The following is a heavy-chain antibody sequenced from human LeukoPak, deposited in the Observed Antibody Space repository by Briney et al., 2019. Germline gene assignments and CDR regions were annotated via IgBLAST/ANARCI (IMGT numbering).Heavy chain of an antibody. CDR1: GFTFSSYA. V-gene: IGHV3-23*01. CDR2: ISGSGGST. CDR3: AKDYYDSSGYPISFDY. J-gene: IGHJ4*02. D-gene: IGHD3-22*01. Sequence: GRSLRLSGAGSGFTFSSYAMHWVRQAPGKGLEWVSAISGSGGSTYYADSVKGRFTISRDNSKNKLYLQMNSLRAEDTAVYYCAKDYYDSSGYPISFDYWGQGTLVTVSS.